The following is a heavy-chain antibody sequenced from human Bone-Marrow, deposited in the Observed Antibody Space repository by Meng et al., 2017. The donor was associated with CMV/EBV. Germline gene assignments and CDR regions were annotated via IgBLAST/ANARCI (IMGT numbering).Heavy chain of an antibody. J-gene: IGHJ4*02. CDR3: ARVAWGYFDY. D-gene: IGHD7-27*01. Sequence: ESLKISCAASGFTVSSNYMTWVRQAPGKGLEWVSLIYSGGSTYYADSVRGRFTISRDNSKNTVYLQMNSLRAEDTAVYYCARVAWGYFDYWGQGTLVTVSS. V-gene: IGHV3-53*01. CDR1: GFTVSSNY. CDR2: IYSGGST.